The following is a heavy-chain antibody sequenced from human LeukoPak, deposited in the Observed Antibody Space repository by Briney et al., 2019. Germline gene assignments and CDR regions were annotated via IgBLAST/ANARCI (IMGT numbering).Heavy chain of an antibody. CDR3: AGRVTGYSSGYVY. J-gene: IGHJ4*02. V-gene: IGHV3-23*01. CDR1: GFTFSSYT. CDR2: ITTSDGNT. Sequence: GGSLRLSCAASGFTFSSYTMSWVRQAPGKGLEWVSTITTSDGNTYYADSVKGRFTVSRDNSENTVYLQMNNLRAEDTALYYCAGRVTGYSSGYVYWGQGTLVTVSS. D-gene: IGHD5-18*01.